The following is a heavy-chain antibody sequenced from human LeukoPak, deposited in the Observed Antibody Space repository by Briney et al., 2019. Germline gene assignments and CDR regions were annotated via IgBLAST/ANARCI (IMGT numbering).Heavy chain of an antibody. V-gene: IGHV5-51*01. CDR1: GYTFSSYW. CDR3: ARQNDFRLDY. J-gene: IGHJ4*02. D-gene: IGHD3-3*01. CDR2: IYPGDSDT. Sequence: GESLKISCKGSGYTFSSYWIGWVRQMPGKGLERMGIIYPGDSDTRYSPSLQGQVTISVDTSLGTAYLQWSSLKASDTAIYYCARQNDFRLDYWGQGTLVTVSS.